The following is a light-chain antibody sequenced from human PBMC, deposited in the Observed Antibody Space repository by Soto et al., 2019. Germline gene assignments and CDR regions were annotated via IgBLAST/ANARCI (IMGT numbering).Light chain of an antibody. Sequence: EIVLTQSPGTLSLSPGERATLSRRASQSVSSNYLAWYQQKPGQAPRLLIFGASTRAASIPARFSGSGSWTDFTLTIISLQSEDFALYYCQQYNDWPLTFGQGTKVDIK. J-gene: IGKJ1*01. CDR2: GAS. CDR1: QSVSSN. CDR3: QQYNDWPLT. V-gene: IGKV3-15*01.